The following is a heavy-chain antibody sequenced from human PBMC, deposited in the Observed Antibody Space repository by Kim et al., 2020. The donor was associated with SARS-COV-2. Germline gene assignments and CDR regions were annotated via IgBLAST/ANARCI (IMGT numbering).Heavy chain of an antibody. J-gene: IGHJ5*02. CDR3: ARGLLRSFDWLSNRPWFDP. Sequence: SQTLSLTCTVSGGSISSSSYYWGWIRQPPGKGLEWIGSIHHSGSTYYNASLKSRVTISVDTSNNQFSLNLISVTAADTAVYYCARGLLRSFDWLSNRPWFDPWGQGTLVTVSS. V-gene: IGHV4-39*07. CDR2: IHHSGST. CDR1: GGSISSSSYY. D-gene: IGHD3-9*01.